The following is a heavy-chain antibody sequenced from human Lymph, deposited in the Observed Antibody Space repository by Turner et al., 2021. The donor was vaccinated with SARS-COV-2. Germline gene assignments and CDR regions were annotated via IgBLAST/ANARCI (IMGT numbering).Heavy chain of an antibody. J-gene: IGHJ6*02. Sequence: QVQLVESGGGVVQPARSLRLSCAASGFTFSSYGMHWVRQAPGKGLEWVAFICYDGSNTYYADSAKGRFTISRDNSKNTLYLQMNSLRAEDTAVYYCARGSAGGDVWGQGTTVTVSS. CDR3: ARGSAGGDV. V-gene: IGHV3-33*01. D-gene: IGHD6-13*01. CDR1: GFTFSSYG. CDR2: ICYDGSNT.